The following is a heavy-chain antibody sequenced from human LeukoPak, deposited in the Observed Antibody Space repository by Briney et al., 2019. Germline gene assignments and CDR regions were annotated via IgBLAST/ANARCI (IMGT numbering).Heavy chain of an antibody. D-gene: IGHD1-26*01. CDR3: ASGQWQLSRCDS. CDR2: ISSSGATI. Sequence: PGGSLRLSCAASGFTFSDYYMSWIRQSPGKGLEWISYISSSGATIYYADSVKGRFTISRDNAKNSLYLQINSLRAEDTAVYYCASGQWQLSRCDSWGQGTLVIVSS. V-gene: IGHV3-11*04. J-gene: IGHJ4*02. CDR1: GFTFSDYY.